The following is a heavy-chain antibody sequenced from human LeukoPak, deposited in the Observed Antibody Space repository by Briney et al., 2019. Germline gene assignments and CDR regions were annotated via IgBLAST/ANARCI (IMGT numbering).Heavy chain of an antibody. CDR3: ARGGPNTYYDILTGYDYYYYYVMDV. J-gene: IGHJ6*02. V-gene: IGHV3-21*01. CDR1: GFTFSSYS. D-gene: IGHD3-9*01. CDR2: ISSSSYI. Sequence: GGSLRLSCAASGFTFSSYSMNWVRQAPGKGLEWVSSISSSSYIYYADSVKGRFTISRDNANNSLYLQMNSLRAEDTALYYCARGGPNTYYDILTGYDYYYYYVMDVWGQGTTVTVSS.